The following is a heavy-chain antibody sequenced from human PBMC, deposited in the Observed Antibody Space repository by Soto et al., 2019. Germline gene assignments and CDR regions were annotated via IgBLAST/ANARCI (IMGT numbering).Heavy chain of an antibody. CDR1: GDSVSELS. D-gene: IGHD2-8*01. J-gene: IGHJ4*02. CDR2: FDPEEGET. Sequence: QVHLVQSGADVKRPGASVKVSCKVSGDSVSELSINWVRQVPAKGLEWMGGFDPEEGETIYAQKFKGRVIMTEDTTTNTAYLDLRSLKSEDTAVYYCATIHQWAQPYFDDWGQGTLVTVSS. CDR3: ATIHQWAQPYFDD. V-gene: IGHV1-24*01.